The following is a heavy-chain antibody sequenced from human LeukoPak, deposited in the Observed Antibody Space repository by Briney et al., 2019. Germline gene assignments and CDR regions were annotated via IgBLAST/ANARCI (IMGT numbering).Heavy chain of an antibody. CDR3: ARGRTVVTTYYFDY. CDR2: IYTSGST. D-gene: IGHD4-23*01. CDR1: GGSISSYY. J-gene: IGHJ4*02. Sequence: SETLSLTCTVSGGSISSYYWSWIRQPARKGLEWIGRIYTSGSTNYNPSLKSRVTISVDTSKNQFSLKLSSVTAADTAVYYCARGRTVVTTYYFDYWGQGTLVTVPS. V-gene: IGHV4-4*07.